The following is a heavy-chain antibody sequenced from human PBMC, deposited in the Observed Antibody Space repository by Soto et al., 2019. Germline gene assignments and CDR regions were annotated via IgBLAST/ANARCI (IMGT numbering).Heavy chain of an antibody. D-gene: IGHD3-10*01. J-gene: IGHJ4*02. Sequence: SLTCAVSGVSISSGNWWTWVRQSPQRGLEYIGEIFHDGTANYYPSFERRVAISVDTSKNQFSLKLTSVTAADTAIYFCARLVYDTRLNYMYFDFWGQGTLVNVSS. CDR1: GVSISSGNW. CDR3: ARLVYDTRLNYMYFDF. V-gene: IGHV4-4*01. CDR2: IFHDGTA.